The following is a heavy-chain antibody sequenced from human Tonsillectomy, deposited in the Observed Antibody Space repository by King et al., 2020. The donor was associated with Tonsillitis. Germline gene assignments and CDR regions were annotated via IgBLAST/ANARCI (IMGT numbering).Heavy chain of an antibody. J-gene: IGHJ4*02. V-gene: IGHV3-23*03. CDR2: IYSGGSST. D-gene: IGHD3-10*01. CDR3: AKGPLVTMEEGGEYY. CDR1: GFTFSSYA. Sequence: VQLVESGGGLVQPGGSLRLSCAASGFTFSSYAMSWVRQAPGKGLEWVSVIYSGGSSTYYADSVKGRFTISRDNSKNTLYLKMNSLRAEDTAVYYCAKGPLVTMEEGGEYYWGQGTLVTVSS.